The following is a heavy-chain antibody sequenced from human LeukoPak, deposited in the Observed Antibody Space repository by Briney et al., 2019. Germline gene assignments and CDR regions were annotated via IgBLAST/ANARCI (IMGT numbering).Heavy chain of an antibody. Sequence: ASVKVSCKTSGYTFTSYYMHWVRQAPGQGLEWMGIINPSGGSTSYAQKFQGRVTMTRDMSTSTVYMELSSLRSEDTAVYYCASEPTRARWFGESDTNIHFDYWGQGTLVTVSS. V-gene: IGHV1-46*01. J-gene: IGHJ4*02. CDR1: GYTFTSYY. CDR3: ASEPTRARWFGESDTNIHFDY. CDR2: INPSGGST. D-gene: IGHD3-10*01.